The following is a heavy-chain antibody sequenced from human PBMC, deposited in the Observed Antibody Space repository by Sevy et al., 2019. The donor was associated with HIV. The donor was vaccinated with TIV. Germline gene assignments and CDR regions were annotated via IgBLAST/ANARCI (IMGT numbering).Heavy chain of an antibody. V-gene: IGHV3-72*01. D-gene: IGHD6-13*01. J-gene: IGHJ4*01. CDR2: SRKKANSYST. CDR3: VRLSYTSSWNFDY. Sequence: GGSLRLSCAASGFTFSDHYMDWVRQAPGKGLEWVGRSRKKANSYSTEYAASVKGRFTISRDDSKNSLYLHMNSLKTEDTAVYYCVRLSYTSSWNFDYWGQEPWSPSPQ. CDR1: GFTFSDHY.